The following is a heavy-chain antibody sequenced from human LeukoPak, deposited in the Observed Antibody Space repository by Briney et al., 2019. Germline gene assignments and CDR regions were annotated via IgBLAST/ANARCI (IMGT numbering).Heavy chain of an antibody. D-gene: IGHD2-15*01. CDR1: GFIFSNYG. J-gene: IGHJ6*04. CDR2: TSYDGSNK. V-gene: IGHV3-30*18. Sequence: GGSLRHSCAASGFIFSNYGMHWVRQAPGKGLEGVAVTSYDGSNKHYADSVKGRFIIYRDTAKNTLYLQMSSLRVEDTAVYYCAKAKMVAADGYQYYYGMDVWGKGTTVTVSS. CDR3: AKAKMVAADGYQYYYGMDV.